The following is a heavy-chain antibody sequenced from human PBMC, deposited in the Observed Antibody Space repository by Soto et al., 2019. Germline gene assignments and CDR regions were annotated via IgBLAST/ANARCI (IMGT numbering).Heavy chain of an antibody. CDR2: IYYSGST. CDR1: GGSISSGDYY. CDR3: ARHGILEWLSPYYFDY. J-gene: IGHJ4*02. Sequence: PSETLSLTCTVSGGSISSGDYYWSWIRQPPGKGLEWIRYIYYSGSTYYNPSLKSRVTISVDTSKNQFSLKLSSVTAADTAVYYCARHGILEWLSPYYFDYWGQGALVTVSS. D-gene: IGHD3-3*01. V-gene: IGHV4-30-4*01.